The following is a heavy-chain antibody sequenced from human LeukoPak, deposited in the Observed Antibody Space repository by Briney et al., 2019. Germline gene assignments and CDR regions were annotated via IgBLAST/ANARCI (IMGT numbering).Heavy chain of an antibody. CDR3: ARDLDDSSGSYLDY. D-gene: IGHD3-22*01. J-gene: IGHJ4*02. Sequence: GGSLRLSCAVSGFTFSNFAMHWVRQPPGKGLEWVAVTSYDGGNEYYAEAVEGRFTISRDNSKNTLYLQMNSLRGEDTAVYYCARDLDDSSGSYLDYWGQGTLVTVSS. CDR2: TSYDGGNE. CDR1: GFTFSNFA. V-gene: IGHV3-30*03.